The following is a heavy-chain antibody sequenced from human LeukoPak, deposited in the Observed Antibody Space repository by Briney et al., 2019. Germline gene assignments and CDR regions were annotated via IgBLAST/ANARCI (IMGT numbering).Heavy chain of an antibody. CDR2: SGTNT. CDR3: ARDKWLDY. CDR1: GFTFTSYS. J-gene: IGHJ4*02. Sequence: PGGSLRLSCAASGFTFTSYSMIWVRQAPGKGLEWVSTSGTNTYYADSVKGRFTISRDNSKNTLFLQMNSLRAEDTAVYHCARDKWLDYWGQGTLVTASS. V-gene: IGHV3-23*01. D-gene: IGHD5-24*01.